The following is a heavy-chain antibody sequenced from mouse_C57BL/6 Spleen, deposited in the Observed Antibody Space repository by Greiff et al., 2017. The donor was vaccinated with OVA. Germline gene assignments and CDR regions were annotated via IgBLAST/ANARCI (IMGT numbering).Heavy chain of an antibody. CDR2: IWGGGST. V-gene: IGHV2-9*01. CDR1: GFSLTSYG. CDR3: AKHGVITTVVAPFAY. D-gene: IGHD1-1*01. Sequence: VKVVESGPGLVAPSQSLSITCTVSGFSLTSYGVDWVRQPPGKGLEWLGVIWGGGSTNYNSALMSRLSISKDNSKSQVYLKMNSLQTDDTAMYYCAKHGVITTVVAPFAYWGQGTLVTVSA. J-gene: IGHJ3*01.